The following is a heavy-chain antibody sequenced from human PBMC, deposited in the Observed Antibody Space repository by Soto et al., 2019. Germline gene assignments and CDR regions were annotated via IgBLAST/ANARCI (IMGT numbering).Heavy chain of an antibody. Sequence: SVKGSCKASGYTFSSYTISWVRKAPGQGLEWMGRIIPILGIANYAQKFQGRVTITADKSTSTAYMELSSLRSEDTAVYYCARVIAAAGTGVDYWGQGTLVTVS. V-gene: IGHV1-69*02. CDR1: GYTFSSYT. J-gene: IGHJ4*02. CDR2: IIPILGIA. CDR3: ARVIAAAGTGVDY. D-gene: IGHD6-13*01.